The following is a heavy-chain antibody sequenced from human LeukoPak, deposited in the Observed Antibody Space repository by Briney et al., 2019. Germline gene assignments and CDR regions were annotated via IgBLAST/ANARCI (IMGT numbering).Heavy chain of an antibody. CDR3: AKSEWLRPTWTTVTTGAFDY. CDR2: LSYDGSNK. J-gene: IGHJ4*02. V-gene: IGHV3-30*18. D-gene: IGHD4-17*01. Sequence: QPGGSLRLSCAASGFTFSSYGMHWVRQAPGKGLEWVAVLSYDGSNKYYADSVKGRFTISRDNSKNTLYLQMNSLRAEDTAVYYCAKSEWLRPTWTTVTTGAFDYWGQGTLVTVSS. CDR1: GFTFSSYG.